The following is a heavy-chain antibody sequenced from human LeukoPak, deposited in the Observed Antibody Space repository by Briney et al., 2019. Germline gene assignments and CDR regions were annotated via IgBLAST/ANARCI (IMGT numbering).Heavy chain of an antibody. D-gene: IGHD3-10*01. CDR3: ARDLPYGSGLNWFDP. CDR2: IKQDGSEK. V-gene: IGHV3-7*01. J-gene: IGHJ5*02. Sequence: GGSLRLSCAASGFTFSSYWMSWVRQAPGKGLEWVATIKQDGSEKYYVDSVKGRFTISRDNAKNSLCLQMNSLRAEDTAVYYCARDLPYGSGLNWFDPWGQGTLVTVSS. CDR1: GFTFSSYW.